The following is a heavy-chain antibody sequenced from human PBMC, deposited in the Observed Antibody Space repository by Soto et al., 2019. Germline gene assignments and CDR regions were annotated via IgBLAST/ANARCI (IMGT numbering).Heavy chain of an antibody. CDR3: ARGYDSSGSRVDY. CDR1: GFSFRSYG. V-gene: IGHV3-33*01. J-gene: IGHJ4*02. CDR2: IWYDGSTK. D-gene: IGHD3-22*01. Sequence: QVQLVESGGGVVQPGRSLRLSCVVSGFSFRSYGMHWVRQAPGKGLEWVAVIWYDGSTKNYADSVKGRFTISRDNSKNTLYLQMNSLRAEDAAMYYCARGYDSSGSRVDYWGQGTLVTVSS.